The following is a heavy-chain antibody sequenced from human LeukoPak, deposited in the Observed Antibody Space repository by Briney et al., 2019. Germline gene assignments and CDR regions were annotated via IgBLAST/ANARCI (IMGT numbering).Heavy chain of an antibody. Sequence: SETLSLTCTVSGYSISSGYYWGWIRQPPGKGLEWIGSIYHSGSTYYNPSLKSRVTISVDTSKNQFSLKLSSVTAADTAVYYCARGLTGEDGYWGQGTLVTVSS. CDR2: IYHSGST. V-gene: IGHV4-38-2*02. J-gene: IGHJ4*02. D-gene: IGHD7-27*01. CDR3: ARGLTGEDGY. CDR1: GYSISSGYY.